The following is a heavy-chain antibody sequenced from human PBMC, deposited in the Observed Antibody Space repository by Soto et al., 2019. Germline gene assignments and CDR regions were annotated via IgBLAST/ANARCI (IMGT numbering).Heavy chain of an antibody. CDR1: GFTFSSYG. CDR2: ISGSGGST. V-gene: IGHV3-23*01. Sequence: GGSLRLSCAASGFTFSSYGMHWVRQAPGKGLEWVSAISGSGGSTYYADSVKGRFTISRDNSKNTLYLQMNSLRAEDTAVYYCAKELNYYDSSGYYDYWGQGTLVTVSS. D-gene: IGHD3-22*01. CDR3: AKELNYYDSSGYYDY. J-gene: IGHJ4*02.